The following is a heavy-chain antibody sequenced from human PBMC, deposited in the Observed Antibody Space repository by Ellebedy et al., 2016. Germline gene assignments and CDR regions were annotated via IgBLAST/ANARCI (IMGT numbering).Heavy chain of an antibody. CDR3: ARETMVRGVIINWFDP. CDR2: ISAYNGNT. D-gene: IGHD3-10*01. J-gene: IGHJ5*02. V-gene: IGHV1-18*01. CDR1: GYTFTSYG. Sequence: ASVKVSCXASGYTFTSYGISWVRQAPGQGLEWMGWISAYNGNTNYAQKLQGRVTMTTDTSTSTAYMELRSLRSDDTAVYYCARETMVRGVIINWFDPWGQGTLVTVSS.